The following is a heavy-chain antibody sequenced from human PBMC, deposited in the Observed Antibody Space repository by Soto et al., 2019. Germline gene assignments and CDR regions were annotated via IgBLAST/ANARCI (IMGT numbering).Heavy chain of an antibody. J-gene: IGHJ6*02. D-gene: IGHD3-16*01. Sequence: QVQLQESGPGLVKPSGTLSLTCAVSGDSISSSNWWSWVREPPGKGLEWIGEIYHSGSTNYNPSLKSRVTMSVDKSKNQFSLILTSVTAAATAVYYCARDRYVDYDGMDVWGQGTTVTVSS. CDR2: IYHSGST. CDR3: ARDRYVDYDGMDV. CDR1: GDSISSSNW. V-gene: IGHV4-4*02.